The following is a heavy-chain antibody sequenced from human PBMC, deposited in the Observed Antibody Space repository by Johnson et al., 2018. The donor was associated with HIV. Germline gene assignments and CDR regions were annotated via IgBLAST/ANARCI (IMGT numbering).Heavy chain of an antibody. CDR1: GFSFSTYA. J-gene: IGHJ3*01. CDR2: ISNNGGST. CDR3: AMPYYLDSGVYQ. D-gene: IGHD3-10*01. V-gene: IGHV3-64*07. Sequence: VQLVESGGGLVQPGESLRLSCAAFGFSFSTYAMHWVRQAPGKGLDSVSAISNNGGSTFYADSVRGRFTISRDNSKNTLYLQMGSLRVEDMGRYYCAMPYYLDSGVYQWGKGTMVTVSS.